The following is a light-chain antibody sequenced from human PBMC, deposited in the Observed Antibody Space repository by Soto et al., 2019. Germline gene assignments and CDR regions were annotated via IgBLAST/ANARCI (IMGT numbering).Light chain of an antibody. CDR3: QQSYDMPWT. V-gene: IGKV1-39*01. CDR1: QSISSY. Sequence: DIQVTQSPASLSASVGDTVTITCRTSQSISSYLSWYQQKPGKAPKLLIYAAYTLQSGVPSRFSGSGSGTEFTLTISSLQPEDFAAYSCQQSYDMPWTFGQGTKVDIK. CDR2: AAY. J-gene: IGKJ1*01.